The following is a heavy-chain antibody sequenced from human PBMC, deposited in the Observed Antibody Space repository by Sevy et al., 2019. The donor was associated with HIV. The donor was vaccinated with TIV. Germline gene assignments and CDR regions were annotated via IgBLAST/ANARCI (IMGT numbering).Heavy chain of an antibody. V-gene: IGHV3-23*01. CDR1: GFTFSSYA. D-gene: IGHD2-2*01. CDR3: AKDPFLDAGPCTSTSCYALFDY. J-gene: IGHJ4*02. CDR2: ISGSGGRT. Sequence: GGSLRLSCAASGFTFSSYAMSWVRQAPGKGLEWVSGISGSGGRTYYADSVKGRFTISRDNSKNTLYLQMNSLRAEDTAVYYCAKDPFLDAGPCTSTSCYALFDYWGQGTLVTVSS.